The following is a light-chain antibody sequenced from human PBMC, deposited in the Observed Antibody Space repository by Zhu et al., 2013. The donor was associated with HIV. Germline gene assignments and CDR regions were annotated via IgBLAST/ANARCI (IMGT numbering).Light chain of an antibody. J-gene: IGLJ1*01. V-gene: IGLV2-14*01. CDR1: TNDIGNYDY. CDR3: NSYTISSTYV. Sequence: QSALTQPASVSGSPGQSITISCTGTTNDIGNYDYVSWYQQHPGKAPKLMIYEVSNRPSGVSNRFSGSKSGNTASLTISGLQAEDEADYSCNSYTISSTYVFGTGTKVTVL. CDR2: EVS.